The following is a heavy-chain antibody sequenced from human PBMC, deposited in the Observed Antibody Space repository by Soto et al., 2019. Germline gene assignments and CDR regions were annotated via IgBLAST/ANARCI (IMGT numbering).Heavy chain of an antibody. V-gene: IGHV4-59*08. J-gene: IGHJ4*02. Sequence: QVQLQASGPGLVKPSETLSLTCTVSGGSIRSYYWSWIRQSPGKGLEWIGYIHYSGSTNYNPPLKIRDNMSVDTSKTQFTRNLRSATSADTAVYYCARHGSYYVSSGHPHTIFDFWGQGTLVTVSS. D-gene: IGHD3-22*01. CDR2: IHYSGST. CDR3: ARHGSYYVSSGHPHTIFDF. CDR1: GGSIRSYY.